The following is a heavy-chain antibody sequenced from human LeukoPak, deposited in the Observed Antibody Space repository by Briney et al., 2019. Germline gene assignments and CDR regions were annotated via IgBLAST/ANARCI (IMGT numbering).Heavy chain of an antibody. J-gene: IGHJ6*02. CDR1: GFKFKNYW. CDR3: ARSHYGMDV. Sequence: GGSLRLSCIVSGFKFKNYWMSWVRQAPGKGLEWVANIKQDGSEKYSVDSVKGRFTISRDNAKNSLFLQMNSLRAEDTAVYYCARSHYGMDVWGQGTTVTVSS. CDR2: IKQDGSEK. V-gene: IGHV3-7*01.